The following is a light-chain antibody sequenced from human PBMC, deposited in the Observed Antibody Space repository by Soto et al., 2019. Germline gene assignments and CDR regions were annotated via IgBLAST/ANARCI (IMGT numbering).Light chain of an antibody. CDR1: QDISNY. CDR3: QQYYSYPRT. Sequence: IQLTQSPSSLSASLGNRVTITCRASQDISNYLAWYQQKPGKAPKLLIYAASTLQSGVPSRFSGSGSGTDFTLTISSLQSEDFATYYCQQYYSYPRTFGQGTKVDIK. V-gene: IGKV1-9*01. CDR2: AAS. J-gene: IGKJ1*01.